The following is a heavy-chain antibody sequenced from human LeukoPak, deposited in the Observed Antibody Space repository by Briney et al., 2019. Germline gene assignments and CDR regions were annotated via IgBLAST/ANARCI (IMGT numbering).Heavy chain of an antibody. J-gene: IGHJ4*02. CDR3: ARSNQADDY. CDR2: INPGGSSI. Sequence: GGSLRLSCAASGFTFSSYWMHWVRQVPGKGLVWVARINPGGSSITYADSVKGRFTISRDNAKNTLYLQMDSLIAEDTGVYYCARSNQADDYWGQGTLVTVSS. D-gene: IGHD1-14*01. CDR1: GFTFSSYW. V-gene: IGHV3-74*01.